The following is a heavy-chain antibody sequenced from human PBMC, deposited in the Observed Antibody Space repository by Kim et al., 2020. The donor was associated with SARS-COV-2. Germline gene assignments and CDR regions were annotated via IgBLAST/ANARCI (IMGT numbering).Heavy chain of an antibody. D-gene: IGHD6-13*01. V-gene: IGHV3-30*18. Sequence: GGSLRLSCAASGFTFSSYGMHWVRQAPGKGLEWVAVISYDGSNKYYADSVKGRFTISRDNSKNTLYLQMNSLRAEDTAVYYCAKDREEQQLGDWGQGTLV. J-gene: IGHJ4*02. CDR3: AKDREEQQLGD. CDR2: ISYDGSNK. CDR1: GFTFSSYG.